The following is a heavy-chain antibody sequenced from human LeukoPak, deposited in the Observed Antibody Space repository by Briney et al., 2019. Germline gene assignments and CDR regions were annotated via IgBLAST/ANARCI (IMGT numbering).Heavy chain of an antibody. D-gene: IGHD4-23*01. J-gene: IGHJ4*02. Sequence: GGSLRLSCAASGFTFSAYGMSWVRQAPGQGLEWVSGISANGSITFYARSVRGRFTISRDNPQNTLYLQMNSLRAEDTAVYYCARRAGGYSHPYDYWGQGILVTVSS. CDR2: ISANGSIT. V-gene: IGHV3-23*01. CDR1: GFTFSAYG. CDR3: ARRAGGYSHPYDY.